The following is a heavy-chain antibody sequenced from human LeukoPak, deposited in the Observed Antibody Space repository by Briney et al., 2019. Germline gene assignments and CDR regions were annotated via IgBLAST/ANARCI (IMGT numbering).Heavy chain of an antibody. CDR2: ISSSGSTI. V-gene: IGHV3-11*01. D-gene: IGHD6-13*01. CDR3: ARARSRGSSSPYYYYYMDV. J-gene: IGHJ6*03. Sequence: GGSLRLSCAASGFTFSDYYMSWIRQAPGKGLEWVSYISSSGSTIYYADSVKGRFTISRDNAKNSLYLQMNSLRAEDTAVYYCARARSRGSSSPYYYYYMDVWGKGTTVTISS. CDR1: GFTFSDYY.